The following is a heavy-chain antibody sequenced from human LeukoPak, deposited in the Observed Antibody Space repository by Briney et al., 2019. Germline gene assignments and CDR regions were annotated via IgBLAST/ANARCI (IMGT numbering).Heavy chain of an antibody. Sequence: GGSLRLSCAASGYTFTGYYMHWVRQAPGQGLEWMGWINPNSGGTNYAQKFQGRVTMTRDTSISTAYMELSRLRSDDTAVYYCARDCSSTSCSALDVWGQGTTVTVSS. CDR3: ARDCSSTSCSALDV. CDR2: INPNSGGT. J-gene: IGHJ6*02. V-gene: IGHV1-2*02. CDR1: GYTFTGYY. D-gene: IGHD2-2*01.